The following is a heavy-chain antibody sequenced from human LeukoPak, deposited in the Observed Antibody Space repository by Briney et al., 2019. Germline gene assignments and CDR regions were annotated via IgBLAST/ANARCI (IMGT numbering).Heavy chain of an antibody. D-gene: IGHD3-3*01. CDR1: GFTFSSYA. CDR2: TSGSGGST. V-gene: IGHV3-23*01. Sequence: GGSLRLSCAASGFTFSSYAMSWVRQAPGKGLEWVSATSGSGGSTYYADSVKGRFTISRDNSKNTLYLQMNSLRAEDTAVYYCAKDSSRYDFWSGSTPYWGQGTLVTVSS. J-gene: IGHJ4*02. CDR3: AKDSSRYDFWSGSTPY.